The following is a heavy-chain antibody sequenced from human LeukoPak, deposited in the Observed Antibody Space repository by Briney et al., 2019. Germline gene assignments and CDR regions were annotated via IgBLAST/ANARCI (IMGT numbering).Heavy chain of an antibody. V-gene: IGHV3-48*01. CDR2: ISSSSSTI. Sequence: GGSLRLSCAASGFTFSSYSMNWVRQAPGKGLEWVSYISSSSSTIYYADSVKGRFTISRDNAKNSLYLQMNSLRAEDTAVYYCARDYYDFWSGYYLVDYWGQGTLVTVSS. J-gene: IGHJ4*02. CDR3: ARDYYDFWSGYYLVDY. CDR1: GFTFSSYS. D-gene: IGHD3-3*01.